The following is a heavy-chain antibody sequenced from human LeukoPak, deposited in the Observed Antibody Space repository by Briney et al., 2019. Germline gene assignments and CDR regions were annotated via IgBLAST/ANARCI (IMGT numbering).Heavy chain of an antibody. CDR1: GGSISSGSYY. V-gene: IGHV4-61*02. CDR3: SRWETSGSYSHH. J-gene: IGHJ1*01. Sequence: PSQTLSLTCTVSGGSISSGSYYWSWIRQPAGKGLEWIGSIYYSGRTYYNPSLKSRVTISIDTSKNQFSLRLSSVTAADTAVYYCSRWETSGSYSHHWGQGTLVTVSS. D-gene: IGHD1-26*01. CDR2: IYYSGRT.